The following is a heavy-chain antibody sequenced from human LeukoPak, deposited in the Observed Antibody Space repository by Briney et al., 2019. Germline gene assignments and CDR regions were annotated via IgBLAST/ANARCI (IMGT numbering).Heavy chain of an antibody. J-gene: IGHJ4*02. CDR1: GYTFTGYY. D-gene: IGHD3-3*01. CDR3: ARLISRGVTIFGVVIERPDY. Sequence: ASVKVSCKASGYTFTGYYMHWVRQAPGQGLEWMGWINPNSGGTNYAQKFQGRVTMTRDTSISTAYMELSRLRSDDTAVYYCARLISRGVTIFGVVIERPDYWGQGTLVTVSS. V-gene: IGHV1-2*02. CDR2: INPNSGGT.